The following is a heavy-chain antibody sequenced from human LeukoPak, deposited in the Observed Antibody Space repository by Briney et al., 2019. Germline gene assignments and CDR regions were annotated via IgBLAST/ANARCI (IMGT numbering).Heavy chain of an antibody. V-gene: IGHV3-66*01. Sequence: GGSLRLSCAASGFTASNNYMSWVRQAPGKGLEWVSIIYSGGNTYYADSLKGRFSISRDNSKNTLYLQMNSLRAEDTAVYYCTTVSPRRFDYWGQGTLVTVSS. J-gene: IGHJ4*02. CDR2: IYSGGNT. CDR3: TTVSPRRFDY. CDR1: GFTASNNY.